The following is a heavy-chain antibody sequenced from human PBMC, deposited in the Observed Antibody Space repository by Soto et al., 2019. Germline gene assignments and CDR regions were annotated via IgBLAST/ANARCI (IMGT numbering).Heavy chain of an antibody. J-gene: IGHJ4*02. CDR3: ASGAPPTTVTFFDY. CDR2: INHSGSS. V-gene: IGHV4-34*01. Sequence: QVQLQQWGAGLLKPSETLSLTCAGYGGAFSGYYCRWIRQPPGKGLEWIGEINHSGSSNYNPSLKCRVTISVDTSKHQFSLKLSSVTAADTAVYYYASGAPPTTVTFFDYWGQGTLVTVSS. D-gene: IGHD4-17*01. CDR1: GGAFSGYY.